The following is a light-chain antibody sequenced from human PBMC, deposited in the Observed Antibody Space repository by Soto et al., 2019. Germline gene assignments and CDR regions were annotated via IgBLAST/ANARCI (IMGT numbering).Light chain of an antibody. J-gene: IGLJ1*01. V-gene: IGLV2-11*01. CDR1: SSDVGGYNY. CDR2: DVS. Sequence: QSALTQPRSVSGSPGQSVTISCTGTSSDVGGYNYVSWYQQHPGKAPKLMIYDVSKRPSGVPDRFSGSKSGNTASLTISGLQAEDEADYYCQSIDGTGSLYVFGGGTKLTVL. CDR3: QSIDGTGSLYV.